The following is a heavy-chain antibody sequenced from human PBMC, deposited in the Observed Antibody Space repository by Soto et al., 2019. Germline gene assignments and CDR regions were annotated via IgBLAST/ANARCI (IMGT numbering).Heavy chain of an antibody. CDR2: MKPSTGRT. J-gene: IGHJ4*02. V-gene: IGHV1-8*01. Sequence: QVQLVQSGAEVRKPGASVKVSCKASGYTFTSLDINWVRQTAGQGLEWMGWMKPSTGRTGYAQKFQGRVTMTRDTSRNTAYMELTTLTADDTAFYYCARGVSAGVDYCGQGTLVTISS. CDR1: GYTFTSLD. D-gene: IGHD1-26*01. CDR3: ARGVSAGVDY.